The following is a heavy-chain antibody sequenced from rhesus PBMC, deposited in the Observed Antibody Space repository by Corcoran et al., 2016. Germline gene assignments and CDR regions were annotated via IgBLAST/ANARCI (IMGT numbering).Heavy chain of an antibody. Sequence: EVQLVETGGGLVQPGGSLKLSCAASGFTFSSYGMSWVRQAPGKVLEWFSAINSGGGSTYYADSVKGRFTISRDNSKNTLSLQMNSLRAEDTAVYYCAKGAGYFDYWGQGVLVTVSS. CDR1: GFTFSSYG. CDR2: INSGGGST. V-gene: IGHV3S5*01. J-gene: IGHJ4*01. CDR3: AKGAGYFDY.